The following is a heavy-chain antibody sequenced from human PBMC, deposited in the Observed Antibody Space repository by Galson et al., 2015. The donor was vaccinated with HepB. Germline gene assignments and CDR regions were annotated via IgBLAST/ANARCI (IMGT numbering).Heavy chain of an antibody. Sequence: SLRLSCAASGFTFRNAWMSWVRQAPGKGLEWVSFISTGSDYTNYADSVKGRFTISRDNARNSLYLQLNTLRAEDTAVYYCARLVWGLHGYSYGGPADYWGQGALVTVSS. V-gene: IGHV3-11*06. CDR2: ISTGSDYT. CDR1: GFTFRNAW. CDR3: ARLVWGLHGYSYGGPADY. J-gene: IGHJ4*02. D-gene: IGHD3-16*01.